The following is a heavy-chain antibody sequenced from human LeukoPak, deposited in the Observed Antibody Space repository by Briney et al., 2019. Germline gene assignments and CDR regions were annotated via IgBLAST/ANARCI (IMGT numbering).Heavy chain of an antibody. J-gene: IGHJ5*02. V-gene: IGHV4-34*01. CDR1: GGSFSGFY. D-gene: IGHD6-25*01. CDR2: INYTGST. CDR3: ARVAGYLPTRWFDP. Sequence: SETLSLTCAVYGGSFSGFYWSWIRHVPGKGLEWIGEINYTGSTSYNPSLKSRVTISVDTSQNQFFLLLTSVTAADTAVYYCARVAGYLPTRWFDPWGQGTHVTVSS.